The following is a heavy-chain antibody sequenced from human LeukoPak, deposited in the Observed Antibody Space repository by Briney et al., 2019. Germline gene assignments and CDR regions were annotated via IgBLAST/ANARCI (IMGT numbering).Heavy chain of an antibody. V-gene: IGHV3-21*01. J-gene: IGHJ4*02. D-gene: IGHD2-15*01. CDR1: GFTFSSYS. CDR3: ARSDIVVVVAATQPDY. Sequence: WGSLRLSCAASGFTFSSYSMNWVRQAPGKGLEWVSSISSSSSYIYYADSVKGRFTISRDNAKNSLYLQMNSLRAEDTAVYYCARSDIVVVVAATQPDYWGQGTLVTVSS. CDR2: ISSSSSYI.